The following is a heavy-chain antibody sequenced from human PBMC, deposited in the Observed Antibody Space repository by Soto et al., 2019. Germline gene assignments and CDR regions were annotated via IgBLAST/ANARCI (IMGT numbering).Heavy chain of an antibody. J-gene: IGHJ3*01. CDR1: GFTFNSAW. Sequence: EVQLVESGGGLVKPGGSLRLSCAVSGFTFNSAWMSWVRQAPGKGLEWVGRIKSKTDRGTADYTTPVKGRFTISRDDSENSLYLQLNSLTTEDTAVYYCTTGDLGLSDVFDLWGRGTMVSFSS. CDR3: TTGDLGLSDVFDL. V-gene: IGHV3-15*01. D-gene: IGHD3-16*01. CDR2: IKSKTDRGTA.